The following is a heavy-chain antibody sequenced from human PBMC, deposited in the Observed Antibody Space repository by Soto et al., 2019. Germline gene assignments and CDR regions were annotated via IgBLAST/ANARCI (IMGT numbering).Heavy chain of an antibody. CDR2: TYYRSTWSN. Sequence: QVQLQQSGPGLVKPSQTLSLTCAISGDSVSSNSAAWTWIRQSPSRGLEWLGRTYYRSTWSNDYAISVKSRITINPDTSNNRFSLHLNSVTPEDTAVYYCARQIAAAGTAGTFYYWGQGTLVTVSS. J-gene: IGHJ4*02. D-gene: IGHD6-13*01. CDR1: GDSVSSNSAA. CDR3: ARQIAAAGTAGTFYY. V-gene: IGHV6-1*01.